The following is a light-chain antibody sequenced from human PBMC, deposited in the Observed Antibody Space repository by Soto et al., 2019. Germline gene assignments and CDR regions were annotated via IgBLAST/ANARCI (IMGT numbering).Light chain of an antibody. CDR2: DAS. J-gene: IGKJ1*01. Sequence: DIQMTQSPSTLSASVGDRVTITCRASQSISSWLAWYQQKPGKAPKLLIYDASSLESGVPSRCSGRGSGTEFTLTTSSLHPDAFATDYCQQYNSYPCTFGQGTKVEIK. V-gene: IGKV1-5*01. CDR3: QQYNSYPCT. CDR1: QSISSW.